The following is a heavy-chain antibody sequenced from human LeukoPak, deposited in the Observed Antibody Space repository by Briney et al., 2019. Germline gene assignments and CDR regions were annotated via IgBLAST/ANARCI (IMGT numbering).Heavy chain of an antibody. CDR2: INPNSGGT. CDR3: ARGGGTSSWSLYYSDY. CDR1: GYTFTGYY. V-gene: IGHV1-2*02. Sequence: ASVKVSCKASGYTFTGYYMYWVRQAPGQGLEWMGWINPNSGGTNYAQKFQDRVTMTRDTSISTAYIELSRLRPDDTAVYYCARGGGTSSWSLYYSDYWGQGTLVTVSS. D-gene: IGHD6-13*01. J-gene: IGHJ4*02.